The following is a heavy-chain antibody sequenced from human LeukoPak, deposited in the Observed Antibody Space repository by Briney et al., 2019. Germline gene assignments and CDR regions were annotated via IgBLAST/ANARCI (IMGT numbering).Heavy chain of an antibody. CDR1: GFTFDDYA. D-gene: IGHD5-18*01. CDR2: ISWNSGSI. V-gene: IGHV3-9*01. J-gene: IGHJ4*02. Sequence: GRSLRLSCAASGFTFDDYAMHWVRQAPGKGLEWVSGISWNSGSIGYADSVKGRFTISRDNAKNSLYLQMNSLRAEDTALYYCAKDMGIQLWLPDYWGQGTLVTVSS. CDR3: AKDMGIQLWLPDY.